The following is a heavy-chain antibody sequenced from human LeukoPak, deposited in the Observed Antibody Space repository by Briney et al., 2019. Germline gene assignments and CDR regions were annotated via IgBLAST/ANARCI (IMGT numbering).Heavy chain of an antibody. Sequence: GGSLRLSCAASGFTFSSCAMSWVRQAPGKGLEWVSSISGSGGSTYYADSVKGRFTISRDSSKNTLYLQMNSLRAEDTAVYYCAKDNFGGNSPGYDAFDIWGQGTMVTVSS. V-gene: IGHV3-23*01. CDR2: ISGSGGST. D-gene: IGHD4-23*01. J-gene: IGHJ3*02. CDR3: AKDNFGGNSPGYDAFDI. CDR1: GFTFSSCA.